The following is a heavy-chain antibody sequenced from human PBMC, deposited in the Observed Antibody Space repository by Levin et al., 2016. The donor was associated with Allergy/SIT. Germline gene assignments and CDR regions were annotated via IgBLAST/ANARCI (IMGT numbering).Heavy chain of an antibody. CDR2: ISPNRGGA. CDR3: AASGYGDVSDPFHI. Sequence: ASVKVSCKASGASGDTFSRYSINWVRQAPGQGLEWMGWISPNRGGANYAQKFQGWVTMARDTSISTAYMTLNRLKSDDTAVYYCAASGYGDVSDPFHIWGQGTMVTVSS. J-gene: IGHJ3*02. D-gene: IGHD5-12*01. V-gene: IGHV1-2*04. CDR1: GASGDTFSRYS.